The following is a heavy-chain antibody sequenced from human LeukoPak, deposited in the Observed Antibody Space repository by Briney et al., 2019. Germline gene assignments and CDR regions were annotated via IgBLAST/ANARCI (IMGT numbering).Heavy chain of an antibody. CDR2: IYYSGNT. CDR3: ARNSYFDY. CDR1: GDSINTYY. V-gene: IGHV4-59*01. D-gene: IGHD1-7*01. Sequence: SETLSLTFTVSGDSINTYYWSWIRQPPGKGLEWIGYIYYSGNTNYNPSLKSRVTISIDTSKNQFSLKLSSVTAADTAVYYCARNSYFDYWGQGTLVTVSS. J-gene: IGHJ4*02.